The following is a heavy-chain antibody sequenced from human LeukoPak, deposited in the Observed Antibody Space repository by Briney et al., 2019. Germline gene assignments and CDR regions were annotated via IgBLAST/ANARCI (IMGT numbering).Heavy chain of an antibody. CDR2: INSDGSST. V-gene: IGHV3-74*01. J-gene: IGHJ4*02. Sequence: PGGSLRLSCAASGFTFSSYWMHWVRQAPGKGLVWVSRINSDGSSTNYADSVKGRFTISRDNAKNSLYLQMNSLTDDDTAVYYCGRGIRGYSSTWFVDYWSQGTLVTVSS. D-gene: IGHD6-13*01. CDR3: GRGIRGYSSTWFVDY. CDR1: GFTFSSYW.